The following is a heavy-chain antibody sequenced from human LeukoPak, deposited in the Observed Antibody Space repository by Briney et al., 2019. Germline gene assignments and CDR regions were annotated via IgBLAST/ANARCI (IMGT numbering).Heavy chain of an antibody. V-gene: IGHV4-59*01. CDR1: GGSISSYY. CDR3: AREGLGTPFDY. J-gene: IGHJ4*02. D-gene: IGHD1-14*01. Sequence: SETLSLTCTVSGGSISSYYWNWIRQPPGKGLEWIGYISYRGNTNYSPSLKSRVTISLDTSKNQFSLKLSSVTAADTAVYYCAREGLGTPFDYWGQGTLVTASS. CDR2: ISYRGNT.